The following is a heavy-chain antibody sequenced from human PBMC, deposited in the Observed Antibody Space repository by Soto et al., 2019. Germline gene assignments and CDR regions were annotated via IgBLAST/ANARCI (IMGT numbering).Heavy chain of an antibody. J-gene: IGHJ4*02. CDR3: AKGRRGYSYGYGRPEGY. CDR2: ISGSGGST. Sequence: QPGGSLRLSCAASGFTFSSYAMSWVRQAPGKGLEWVSAISGSGGSTYYADSVKGRFTISRDNSKNTLYLQMNSLRAEDTAVYYCAKGRRGYSYGYGRPEGYWGQGTLVTVSS. D-gene: IGHD5-18*01. V-gene: IGHV3-23*01. CDR1: GFTFSSYA.